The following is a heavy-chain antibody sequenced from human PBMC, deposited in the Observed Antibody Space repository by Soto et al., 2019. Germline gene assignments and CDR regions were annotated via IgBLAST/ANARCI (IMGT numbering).Heavy chain of an antibody. CDR2: ISYDGSNK. Sequence: GGSLRLSCAASGFTFSSYGMHWVRQAPGKGLEWVAVISYDGSNKYYADSVKGRFTISRDNSKNTLYLQMNSLRAEDTAVYYCAKDSSGATDYRGQGTLVTVSS. J-gene: IGHJ4*02. D-gene: IGHD1-26*01. V-gene: IGHV3-30*18. CDR3: AKDSSGATDY. CDR1: GFTFSSYG.